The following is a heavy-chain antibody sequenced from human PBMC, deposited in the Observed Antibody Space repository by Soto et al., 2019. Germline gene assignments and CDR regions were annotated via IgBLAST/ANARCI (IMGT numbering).Heavy chain of an antibody. CDR2: IDPSDSYT. V-gene: IGHV5-10-1*01. CDR3: ARSGTTPIYYYYGMDV. Sequence: GGSLKISCKGSGYSFTSYWISWVRQMPWKGLEWMGRIDPSDSYTNYSPSFQGHVTISADKSISTAYLQWSSLKASDTAMYYCARSGTTPIYYYYGMDVWGQGTTVTVS. J-gene: IGHJ6*02. D-gene: IGHD4-17*01. CDR1: GYSFTSYW.